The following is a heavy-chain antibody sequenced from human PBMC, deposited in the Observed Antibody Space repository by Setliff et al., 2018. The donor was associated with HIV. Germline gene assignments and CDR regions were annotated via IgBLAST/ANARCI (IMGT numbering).Heavy chain of an antibody. J-gene: IGHJ5*02. Sequence: GGSLRLSCAASGFTFSDHYMDWVRQAPGKGLEWVGRTRNKVNSYTTEYAASVKGRFTASRDNAKSSLYLQMNSLRADDTAVYYCARVLLITNAVYGVVSNQFDPWGQGTQVTVSS. CDR2: TRNKVNSYTT. CDR3: ARVLLITNAVYGVVSNQFDP. V-gene: IGHV3-72*01. CDR1: GFTFSDHY. D-gene: IGHD3-3*01.